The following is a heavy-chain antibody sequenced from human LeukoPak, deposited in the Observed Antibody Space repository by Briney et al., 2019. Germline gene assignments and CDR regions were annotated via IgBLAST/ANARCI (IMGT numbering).Heavy chain of an antibody. CDR1: GYTFTSYG. CDR3: ARLLTPGIAVVDFDY. CDR2: ISAYNGNT. D-gene: IGHD6-19*01. Sequence: GASVKVSCEASGYTFTSYGISWVRQAPGQGLEWMGWISAYNGNTNYAQKLQGRVTMTTDTSTSTAYMELRSLRSDDTAVYYCARLLTPGIAVVDFDYWGQGTLVTVSS. J-gene: IGHJ4*02. V-gene: IGHV1-18*01.